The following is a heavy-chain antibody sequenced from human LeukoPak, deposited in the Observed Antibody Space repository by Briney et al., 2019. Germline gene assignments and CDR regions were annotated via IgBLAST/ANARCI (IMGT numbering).Heavy chain of an antibody. Sequence: GGSLRLSCAASGFTFSSYGMHWVRQAPGKGLEWVAVIWYDGSNKYYADSVKGRFTISRDNSRKMLSLQMHSLRPEDTAVYYCARVSIFGVVIPPDYWGQGALVTVSS. CDR2: IWYDGSNK. CDR3: ARVSIFGVVIPPDY. D-gene: IGHD3-3*02. V-gene: IGHV3-33*08. CDR1: GFTFSSYG. J-gene: IGHJ4*02.